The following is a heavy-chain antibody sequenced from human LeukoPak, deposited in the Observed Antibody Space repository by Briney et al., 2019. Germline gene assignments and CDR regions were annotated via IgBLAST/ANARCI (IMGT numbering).Heavy chain of an antibody. Sequence: WGSLRLSCAASGFTFSSSNMNWVRQAPGKGLDWVSSISSSSSYIYYADSVKGRLTISRDNAKNSLYLQMNSLRDEDTAVYYCARGSGYYYDTRGVDYWGQGTLLTVSS. D-gene: IGHD3-22*01. CDR2: ISSSSSYI. V-gene: IGHV3-21*01. CDR1: GFTFSSSN. CDR3: ARGSGYYYDTRGVDY. J-gene: IGHJ4*02.